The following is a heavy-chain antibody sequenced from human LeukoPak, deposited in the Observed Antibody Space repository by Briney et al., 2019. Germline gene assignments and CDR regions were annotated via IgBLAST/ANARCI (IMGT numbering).Heavy chain of an antibody. CDR3: ARDLGSVAGHWFDP. D-gene: IGHD2-15*01. CDR1: GGSISSYY. Sequence: SETLSLTCTFSGGSISSYYWSWIRQPPGKGLERIGYIYYSGSTNYNPSLKSRVTISVDTSKNQFSLKLSSVTAADTAVYYCARDLGSVAGHWFDPWGQGTLVTVSS. J-gene: IGHJ5*02. CDR2: IYYSGST. V-gene: IGHV4-59*01.